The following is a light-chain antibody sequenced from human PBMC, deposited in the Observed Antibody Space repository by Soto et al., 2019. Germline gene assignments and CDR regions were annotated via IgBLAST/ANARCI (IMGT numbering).Light chain of an antibody. CDR3: QHYNDYSWT. CDR2: KTS. J-gene: IGKJ1*01. V-gene: IGKV1-5*03. CDR1: QSISVW. Sequence: DIHMTQSPSTLSASVGDRVTITCRASQSISVWLAWYQQKPGKAPNLLIYKTSSLETGVPSRFSGSGSGTELTITISSLQPDDFATSYCQHYNDYSWTFGQGTKVEIK.